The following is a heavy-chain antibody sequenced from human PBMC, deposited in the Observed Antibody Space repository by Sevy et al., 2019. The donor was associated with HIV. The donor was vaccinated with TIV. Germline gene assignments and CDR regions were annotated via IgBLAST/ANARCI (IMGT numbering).Heavy chain of an antibody. CDR3: ATSGGET. J-gene: IGHJ5*02. Sequence: GGSLRLSCAASGFTFSSYWMNWIRQAPGKGLGWVANIKQDGSEKYYVNSVKGRFTISRDNAKNSLYLEMNTLRAEDTAVYYCATSGGETWGQGTLVTVSS. V-gene: IGHV3-7*01. D-gene: IGHD3-16*01. CDR1: GFTFSSYW. CDR2: IKQDGSEK.